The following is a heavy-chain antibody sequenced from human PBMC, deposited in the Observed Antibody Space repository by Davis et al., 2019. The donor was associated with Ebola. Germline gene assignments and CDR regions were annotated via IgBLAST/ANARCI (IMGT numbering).Heavy chain of an antibody. CDR2: IIPVSGAP. Sequence: SVKVSCKASGGTFRSSAISWVRQAPGQGLEWMAGIIPVSGAPHYAPKFQGRVTIITDESTNTAYMELTSLTSGDTAVYFCAMSDENWGSGPTWGSWGQGTLVSVSS. J-gene: IGHJ5*02. V-gene: IGHV1-69*05. CDR3: AMSDENWGSGPTWGS. D-gene: IGHD7-27*01. CDR1: GGTFRSSA.